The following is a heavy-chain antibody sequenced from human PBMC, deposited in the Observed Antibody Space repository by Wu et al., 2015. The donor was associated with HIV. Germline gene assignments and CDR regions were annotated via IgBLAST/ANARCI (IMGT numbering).Heavy chain of an antibody. CDR1: GGTFSSYV. V-gene: IGHV1-69*05. J-gene: IGHJ4*02. CDR2: IIPLFRTA. CDR3: AKTYAKGVGNRSAWDFFDN. D-gene: IGHD1/OR15-1a*01. Sequence: QVQLVQSGAEVKKPGSSVKVSCTGSGGTFSSYVTAWVRQAPGQGLEWMGGIIPLFRTANYSPKFQGRLTITTDESMTTAYMDLRSLRSDDTAVYYCAKTYAKGVGNRSAWDFFDNWGQGTLVTVSS.